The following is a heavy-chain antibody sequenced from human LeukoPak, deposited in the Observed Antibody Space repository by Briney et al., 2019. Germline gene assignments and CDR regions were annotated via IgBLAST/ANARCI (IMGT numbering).Heavy chain of an antibody. D-gene: IGHD2-2*01. J-gene: IGHJ5*02. CDR1: GWSFNDHY. CDR3: ARGQVPAARGYNWFDP. V-gene: IGHV4-34*01. CDR2: INARGDT. Sequence: SETLSLTCAVYGWSFNDHYWNWIRQPPGRGLEWIGEINARGDTNFNPSLKSRVTISVDTSKNQFSLTLRSMIAADTAVYYCARGQVPAARGYNWFDPWGQGTLVTVSS.